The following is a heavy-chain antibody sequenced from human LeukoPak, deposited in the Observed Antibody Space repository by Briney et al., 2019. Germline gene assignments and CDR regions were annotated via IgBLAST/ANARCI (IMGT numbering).Heavy chain of an antibody. V-gene: IGHV3-20*04. J-gene: IGHJ4*02. CDR3: AKDSGSYHFDN. D-gene: IGHD1-26*01. CDR2: INWNGDST. CDR1: GFTFDDYG. Sequence: GGSLRLSCAASGFTFDDYGMSWVRQAPGKGLEWVSTINWNGDSTGYADSVKGRFTISRDNAKNSLYLQMNSLRAEDTAFYYCAKDSGSYHFDNWGQGTLVTVSS.